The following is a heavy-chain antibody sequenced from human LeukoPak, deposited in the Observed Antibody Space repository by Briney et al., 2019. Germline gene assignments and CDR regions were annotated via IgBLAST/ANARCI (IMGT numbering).Heavy chain of an antibody. J-gene: IGHJ4*02. Sequence: PGGSLRLSCAATGFTFDDYAIHWVRQAPGKGLEWVSGISWNSGSIDYGDSVKGRFTISRENAKSSLYLQMNSLRAEDTALYYCAKTPYSTSPYYYFDYWGQGTLVTVSS. CDR2: ISWNSGSI. CDR1: GFTFDDYA. V-gene: IGHV3-9*01. D-gene: IGHD2-2*01. CDR3: AKTPYSTSPYYYFDY.